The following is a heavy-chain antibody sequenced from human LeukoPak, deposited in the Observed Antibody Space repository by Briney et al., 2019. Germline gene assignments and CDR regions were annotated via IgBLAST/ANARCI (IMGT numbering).Heavy chain of an antibody. J-gene: IGHJ4*02. Sequence: SETLSLTCTVSGGSISDYYWSWIRQPAGKGLEWIGRIYSSGSTNSHPALKSRVTMSVDTSKNQVSLILSSVTAADTAMYFCAMENRYNSYALDYWGQGTLVTVSS. CDR3: AMENRYNSYALDY. D-gene: IGHD3-16*01. CDR2: IYSSGST. CDR1: GGSISDYY. V-gene: IGHV4-4*07.